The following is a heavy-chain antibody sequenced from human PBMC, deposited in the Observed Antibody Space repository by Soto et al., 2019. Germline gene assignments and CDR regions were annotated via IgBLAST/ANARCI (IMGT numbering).Heavy chain of an antibody. Sequence: GGALRLSCAASGFTFIRYAMHGVLQAPGKGLEWVAVISYDGSNKYYADSVKGRFTISRDNSKNTLYLQMNSLRAEDTAVYYCARGLGGGVTFDIWGQGTMVTVSS. CDR1: GFTFIRYA. D-gene: IGHD2-21*01. J-gene: IGHJ3*02. CDR2: ISYDGSNK. V-gene: IGHV3-30-3*01. CDR3: ARGLGGGVTFDI.